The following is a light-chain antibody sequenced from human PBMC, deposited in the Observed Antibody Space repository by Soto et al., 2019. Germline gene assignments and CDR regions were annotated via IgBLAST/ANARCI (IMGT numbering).Light chain of an antibody. CDR3: QQYGSSPT. J-gene: IGKJ1*01. CDR1: KSVSSSY. V-gene: IGKV3-20*01. CDR2: DAS. Sequence: EIVLTQSPGTLSLSPGERATLSSRSSKSVSSSYLAWYQQKPGQAPRLLIYDASSRATGIPDRFSGSGSGTDFTLTISRLEPEDFAVYYCQQYGSSPTFGQGTKVEI.